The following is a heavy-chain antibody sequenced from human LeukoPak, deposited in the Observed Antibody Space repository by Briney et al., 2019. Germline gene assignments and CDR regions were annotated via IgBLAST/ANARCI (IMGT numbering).Heavy chain of an antibody. Sequence: GGSLRLSCAASGFTFSSYEMNWVRQAPGKGLEWVSYISSSGSTIYYADSVKGRFTISRDNAKNCLYLQMNNLRAEDTAVYYCARDWNGSGWPTDYWGQGTLVTVSS. J-gene: IGHJ4*02. V-gene: IGHV3-48*03. CDR2: ISSSGSTI. CDR1: GFTFSSYE. D-gene: IGHD6-19*01. CDR3: ARDWNGSGWPTDY.